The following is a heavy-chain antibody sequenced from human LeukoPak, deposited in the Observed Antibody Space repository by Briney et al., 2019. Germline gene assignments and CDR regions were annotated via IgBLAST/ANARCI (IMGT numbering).Heavy chain of an antibody. CDR2: IYPGDSDT. J-gene: IGHJ4*02. D-gene: IGHD3-22*01. CDR3: ATLGDSSGYPGYYFDY. V-gene: IGHV5-51*01. CDR1: GYSFTSYW. Sequence: GESLKISCKGSGYSFTSYWIGWVRQMPGKGLEWMGIIYPGDSDTRYSPSFQGQVTISADKSISTAYLQWSSLKASDTAMYHCATLGDSSGYPGYYFDYWGQGTLVTVSS.